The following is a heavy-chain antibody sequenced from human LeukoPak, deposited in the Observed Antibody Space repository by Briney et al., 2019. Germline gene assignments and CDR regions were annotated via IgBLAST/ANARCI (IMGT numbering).Heavy chain of an antibody. J-gene: IGHJ4*02. CDR2: MNVNSGNI. D-gene: IGHD3-3*01. CDR3: ARGVGAVGDY. CDR1: GYTLTELS. Sequence: GASEKVSRKVSGYTLTELSMHWVRQATGQGLEWMGRMNVNSGNIGYAQKFQGRVTMTRNTSISTAYMELSSLRSEDTAVYWCARGVGAVGDYWGQGTLVTVSS. V-gene: IGHV1-8*01.